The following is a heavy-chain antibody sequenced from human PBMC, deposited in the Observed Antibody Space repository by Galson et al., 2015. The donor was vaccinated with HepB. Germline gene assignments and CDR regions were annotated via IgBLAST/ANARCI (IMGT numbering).Heavy chain of an antibody. CDR1: GYTFTSYD. J-gene: IGHJ5*02. Sequence: SLRLSCTASGYTFTSYDINWVRQATGQGLEWMGWMNPNSGNTGYAQKVKGRVTMTRNNSISTAYMELSSLRSEDTAVYYCASGGNYYFWSGYYENWFDPWGQGTLVTVSS. D-gene: IGHD3-3*01. V-gene: IGHV1-8*01. CDR3: ASGGNYYFWSGYYENWFDP. CDR2: MNPNSGNT.